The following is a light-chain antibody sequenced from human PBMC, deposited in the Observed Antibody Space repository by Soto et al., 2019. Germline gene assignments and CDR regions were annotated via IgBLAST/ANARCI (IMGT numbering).Light chain of an antibody. Sequence: QSALTQPASVSGSPGQSITISCTGTSSDVGSYNLVSWSQQHPGKAPQLMIYEVSNRPSGVSNRFSGSKSGNTASLTISGLQAEDEADYYCSSYTSSSTYVFGTGTKVTVL. V-gene: IGLV2-14*02. J-gene: IGLJ1*01. CDR3: SSYTSSSTYV. CDR1: SSDVGSYNL. CDR2: EVS.